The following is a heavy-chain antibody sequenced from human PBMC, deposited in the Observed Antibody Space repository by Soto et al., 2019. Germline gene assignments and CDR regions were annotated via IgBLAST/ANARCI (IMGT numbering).Heavy chain of an antibody. D-gene: IGHD2-2*01. Sequence: PSETLSLTCAVSGGSISSGGYSWSWIRQPPGKGLEWIGYIYHSGSSYYNPSLKSRVTMSVDKSKNQFSLMLTSVTAADTAVYYCARVIVPAPNWGYNWIDTWGQGTLVTVSS. V-gene: IGHV4-30-2*01. CDR2: IYHSGSS. J-gene: IGHJ5*02. CDR3: ARVIVPAPNWGYNWIDT. CDR1: GGSISSGGYS.